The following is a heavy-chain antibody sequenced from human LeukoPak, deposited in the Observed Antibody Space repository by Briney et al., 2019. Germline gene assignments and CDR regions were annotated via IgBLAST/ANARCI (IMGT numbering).Heavy chain of an antibody. Sequence: GGSLRLSCAASAFTFSSYSMNWVRQAPGKGLEWVSSISSSSSYIYYADSVKGRFTISRDNAKNSLYLQMNSLRAEDTAVYYCAGSASGYYDYWGQGTLVTVSS. CDR2: ISSSSSYI. CDR1: AFTFSSYS. D-gene: IGHD3-3*01. V-gene: IGHV3-21*01. CDR3: AGSASGYYDY. J-gene: IGHJ4*02.